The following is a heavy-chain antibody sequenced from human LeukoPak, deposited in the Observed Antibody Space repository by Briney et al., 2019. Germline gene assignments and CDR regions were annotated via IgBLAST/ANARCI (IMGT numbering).Heavy chain of an antibody. V-gene: IGHV3-11*01. CDR3: ATHGGGGYDEDDAFNI. CDR2: ITGTGVTI. D-gene: IGHD5-12*01. J-gene: IGHJ3*02. CDR1: GFTFGDYY. Sequence: GGSLRLSCAASGFTFGDYYMSWIRQAPGKGLEWISYITGTGVTIRYSDSVKGRFTISRDNAKNSLSLLMNSLRGEDTAVYYCATHGGGGYDEDDAFNIWGQGTMVTVSS.